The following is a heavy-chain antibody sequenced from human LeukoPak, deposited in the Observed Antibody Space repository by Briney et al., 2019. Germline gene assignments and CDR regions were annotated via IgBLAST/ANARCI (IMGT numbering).Heavy chain of an antibody. V-gene: IGHV3-74*01. CDR1: GFTFISYR. CDR3: ARGPANEYYFDY. Sequence: GGSLRLSCTAYGFTFISYRMHWVRQAPGTGLVWVSRINTDGSNTRNADSVKGRFTISRDNAKNTLYLQMNSLRAEDTAVYYCARGPANEYYFDYWGQGTLVTVSS. D-gene: IGHD1-1*01. CDR2: INTDGSNT. J-gene: IGHJ4*02.